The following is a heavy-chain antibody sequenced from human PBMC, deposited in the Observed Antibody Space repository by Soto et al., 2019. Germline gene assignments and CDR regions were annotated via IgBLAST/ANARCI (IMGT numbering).Heavy chain of an antibody. J-gene: IGHJ6*02. CDR1: GGFVNSDTHS. CDR3: ARFVRSCSATTCSARADV. V-gene: IGHV4-61*01. D-gene: IGHD2-2*01. CDR2: IYSGGST. Sequence: SETLSLTCTVSGGFVNSDTHSWGWIRQTPGKRLEWIGFIYSGGSTKNPSLRSRVTMSVDTSKNQFSLKLRSVIVADTAVYHCARFVRSCSATTCSARADVWGQGITVTVSS.